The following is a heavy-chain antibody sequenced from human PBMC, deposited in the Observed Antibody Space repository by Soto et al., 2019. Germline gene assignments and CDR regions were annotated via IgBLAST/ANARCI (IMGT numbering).Heavy chain of an antibody. Sequence: GGSLRLSCAASGFTFSSYWMHWVRQAPGKGLVWVSRINSDGSSTSYADSVKGRFTISRDNAKNTLYLQMNSLRAEDTAVYYCARELVQLERLHYYYYGMDVWGQGTTVTVSS. D-gene: IGHD1-1*01. CDR3: ARELVQLERLHYYYYGMDV. CDR1: GFTFSSYW. J-gene: IGHJ6*02. V-gene: IGHV3-74*01. CDR2: INSDGSST.